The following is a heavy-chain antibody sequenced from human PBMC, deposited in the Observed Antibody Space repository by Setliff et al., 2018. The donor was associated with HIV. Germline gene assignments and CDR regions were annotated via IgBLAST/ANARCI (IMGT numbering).Heavy chain of an antibody. CDR3: AREGPRGYDSSGYYPYWYFDL. V-gene: IGHV4-39*02. CDR1: GASISSSPYY. D-gene: IGHD3-22*01. Sequence: SETLSLTCSVSGASISSSPYYWAWIRQPPGKGLEWIATISYSGSTHYNLALMSRVTISMDTSRNQFSVKLSSVTAADTAIYYCAREGPRGYDSSGYYPYWYFDLWGRGTLVTVSS. CDR2: ISYSGST. J-gene: IGHJ2*01.